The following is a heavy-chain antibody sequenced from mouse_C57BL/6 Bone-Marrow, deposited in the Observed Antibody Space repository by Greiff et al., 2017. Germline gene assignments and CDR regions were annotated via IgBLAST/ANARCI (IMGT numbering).Heavy chain of an antibody. J-gene: IGHJ4*01. CDR1: GYTFTDYE. CDR2: IDPETGGT. Sequence: QVQLQQSGAELVRPGASVTLSCKASGYTFTDYEMHWVKQTPVHGLEWIGAIDPETGGTAYNQKFKGKAILTADKSSSTAYMELRSLTSEDSAVXYCTYYYAMDYWGQGTSVTVSS. V-gene: IGHV1-15*01. CDR3: TYYYAMDY.